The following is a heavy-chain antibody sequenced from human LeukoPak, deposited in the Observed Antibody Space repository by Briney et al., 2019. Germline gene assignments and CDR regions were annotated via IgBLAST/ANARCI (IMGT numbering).Heavy chain of an antibody. CDR1: GGTFSSYA. J-gene: IGHJ4*02. D-gene: IGHD2-2*01. Sequence: SVKVSCKASGGTFSSYAISWVRQAPGQGLEWMGGIIPIFGTANYAQKFQGRVTITADESTSTAYMELSSLRSEDTAVYYCARSQGGFVVVPAAFFDYWGQGTLVTVSS. CDR2: IIPIFGTA. CDR3: ARSQGGFVVVPAAFFDY. V-gene: IGHV1-69*13.